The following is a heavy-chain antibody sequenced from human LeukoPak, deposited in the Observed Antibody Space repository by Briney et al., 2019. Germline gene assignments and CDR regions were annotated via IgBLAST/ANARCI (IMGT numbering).Heavy chain of an antibody. V-gene: IGHV1-46*01. J-gene: IGHJ5*02. CDR1: GYTFTSYY. D-gene: IGHD2-2*01. CDR2: INPSGGST. CDR3: ARGGNIVVVPAATLDP. Sequence: GASVKVSCKASGYTFTSYYMHWVRQAPGQGLEWMGIINPSGGSTSYAQKFQGRVTMTRHMSTSTVYMELSSLRSEDTAVYYCARGGNIVVVPAATLDPWGQGTLVTVSS.